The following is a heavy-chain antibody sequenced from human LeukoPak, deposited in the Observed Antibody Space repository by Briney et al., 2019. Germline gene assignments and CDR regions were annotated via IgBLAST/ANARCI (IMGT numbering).Heavy chain of an antibody. CDR1: GGSISSYY. CDR3: AREPPLDLSLPGYGGKGDAFDI. D-gene: IGHD4-23*01. CDR2: IHTSGST. V-gene: IGHV4-4*07. J-gene: IGHJ3*02. Sequence: SETLSLTCTVSGGSISSYYWSWIRQPAGKGLEWIGRIHTSGSTNYNPSLKSRVTISVDKSKNQFSLKLSSVTAADTAVYYCAREPPLDLSLPGYGGKGDAFDIWGQGTMVTVSS.